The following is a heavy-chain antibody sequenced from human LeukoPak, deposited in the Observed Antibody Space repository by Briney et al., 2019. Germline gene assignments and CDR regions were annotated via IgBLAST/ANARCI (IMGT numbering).Heavy chain of an antibody. D-gene: IGHD1-26*01. CDR1: GITFSNAW. J-gene: IGHJ4*02. CDR2: IKSKIDGGTT. CDR3: TSSGSSGAGDFDL. V-gene: IGHV3-15*01. Sequence: GGSLRLSCVASGITFSNAWMTWVRQAPGKGLEWVGRIKSKIDGGTTDYAAPVKARFTISRDDSQKTLYLQMNSLETEDTGVYYCTSSGSSGAGDFDLWGQGTLVTVSS.